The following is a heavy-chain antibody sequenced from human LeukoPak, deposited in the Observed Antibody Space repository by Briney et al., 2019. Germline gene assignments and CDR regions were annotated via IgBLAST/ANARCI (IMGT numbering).Heavy chain of an antibody. V-gene: IGHV3-48*03. CDR3: ARDYDSSGYYPYYFDY. CDR1: GFTFSSYE. Sequence: GGSLRLSCAASGFTFSSYEMNWVRQAPGKGLEWVSYISSSGSTIYYADSVKGRFTISRDNAKNSLYLQMNSLRAEDTAVYYCARDYDSSGYYPYYFDYWGQGTLVTVSS. J-gene: IGHJ4*02. CDR2: ISSSGSTI. D-gene: IGHD3-22*01.